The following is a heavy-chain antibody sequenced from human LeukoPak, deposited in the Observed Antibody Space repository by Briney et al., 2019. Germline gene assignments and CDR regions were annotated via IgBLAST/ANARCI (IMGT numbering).Heavy chain of an antibody. J-gene: IGHJ2*01. CDR1: GFTFSSYT. Sequence: GGSLRLSCAASGFTFSSYTMNWVRQAPGKGLEWVALILSDGGNKYYADSVRDRFTVSRDNSKNTLYLQMDSLRAEDTALYYCAKEYSRNWSYWHFDLWGRGTLVTVSS. V-gene: IGHV3-30-3*01. CDR2: ILSDGGNK. D-gene: IGHD6-13*01. CDR3: AKEYSRNWSYWHFDL.